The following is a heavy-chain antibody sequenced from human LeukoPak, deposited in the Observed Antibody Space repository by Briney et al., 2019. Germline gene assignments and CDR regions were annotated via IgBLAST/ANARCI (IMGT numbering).Heavy chain of an antibody. J-gene: IGHJ4*02. D-gene: IGHD4-17*01. CDR2: ISAYNGNT. CDR1: GYTFTSYG. CDR3: ATPHELYGDLDY. V-gene: IGHV1-18*01. Sequence: ASVKVSCKASGYTFTSYGISWVRQAPGQGLEWKGWISAYNGNTKYAQKLQGRVTMTTDTSTSTAYMELRNPRSDDTAVYYCATPHELYGDLDYWGQGTLVTVSS.